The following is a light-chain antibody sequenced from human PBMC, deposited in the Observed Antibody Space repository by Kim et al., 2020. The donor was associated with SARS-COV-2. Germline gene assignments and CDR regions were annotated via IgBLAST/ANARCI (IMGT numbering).Light chain of an antibody. CDR2: DVT. V-gene: IGLV2-14*03. J-gene: IGLJ3*02. CDR3: SSYSSSSTLV. CDR1: KSAIGDYNY. Sequence: GQSITISCTGTKSAIGDYNYVSWYQQHPGEAPKLIIYDVTDRPSGISDRFSGSKSASTASLTISGLQAEDEADYYCSSYSSSSTLVFGGGTKVTVL.